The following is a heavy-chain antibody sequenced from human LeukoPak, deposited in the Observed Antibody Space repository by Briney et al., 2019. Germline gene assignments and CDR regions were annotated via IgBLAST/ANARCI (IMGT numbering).Heavy chain of an antibody. Sequence: SETLSLTCTVSGGSISSSSSYWGWIRQPPGEGLEWIGSIYYSGNTYYNPSLRSRVTISVDTSKNQFSLKLSSVTAADTALYYCTRLLRSIDAFDIWGQGTMVTVSS. J-gene: IGHJ3*02. V-gene: IGHV4-39*01. D-gene: IGHD2/OR15-2a*01. CDR3: TRLLRSIDAFDI. CDR1: GGSISSSSSY. CDR2: IYYSGNT.